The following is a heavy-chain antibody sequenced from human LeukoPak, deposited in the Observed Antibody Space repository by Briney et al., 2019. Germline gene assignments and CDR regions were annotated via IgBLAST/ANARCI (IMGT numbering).Heavy chain of an antibody. V-gene: IGHV4-34*01. J-gene: IGHJ4*02. CDR2: INHSGST. CDR1: GGSFSGYY. Sequence: SETLSLTCAVYGGSFSGYYWSWIRQPPGKGLEWIGEINHSGSTNYNPSLKSRVTISVDTSKNQFSLKLSSVTAADTAVYYCARSAILVGAPYYFDYWGQGTLVTVSS. CDR3: ARSAILVGAPYYFDY. D-gene: IGHD1-26*01.